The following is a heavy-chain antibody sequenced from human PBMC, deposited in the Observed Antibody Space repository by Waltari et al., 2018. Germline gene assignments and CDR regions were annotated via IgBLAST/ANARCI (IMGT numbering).Heavy chain of an antibody. CDR1: GYSFTRYW. Sequence: EVQLVQSGAEVKQPGESLKISCEGSGYSFTRYWIGWVRQMPGKGLGWMGVIFPGDSNTKYSPSFRGQVTISADNSITTAYLQWSSLKASDTAIYFCARQPLHSYGIRHFDYWGQGTPVTVS. D-gene: IGHD5-18*01. CDR2: IFPGDSNT. CDR3: ARQPLHSYGIRHFDY. J-gene: IGHJ4*02. V-gene: IGHV5-51*01.